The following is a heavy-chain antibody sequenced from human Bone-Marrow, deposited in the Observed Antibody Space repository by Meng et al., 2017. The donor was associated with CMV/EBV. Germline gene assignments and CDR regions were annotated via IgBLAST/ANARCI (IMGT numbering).Heavy chain of an antibody. J-gene: IGHJ1*01. CDR2: ISSSGSTI. CDR1: GGSFSGYY. CDR3: ARDPRGELRFFHSTFQH. D-gene: IGHD3-3*01. Sequence: LSLTCAVYGGSFSGYYMSWIRQAPGKGLEWVSYISSSGSTIYYADSVKGRFTISRDNAKNSLYLQMNSLRAEDTAVYYCARDPRGELRFFHSTFQHWGQGTLVTVSS. V-gene: IGHV3-11*01.